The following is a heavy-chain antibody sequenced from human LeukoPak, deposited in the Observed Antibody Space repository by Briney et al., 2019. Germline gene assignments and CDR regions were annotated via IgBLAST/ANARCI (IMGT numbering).Heavy chain of an antibody. J-gene: IGHJ5*02. D-gene: IGHD1-7*01. CDR2: ISGSGGST. V-gene: IGHV3-23*01. CDR3: AKMGELDWFDP. Sequence: GSLRLSCAASGFTFSSYAMSWVRQARGRGLEWVSAISGSGGSTYYADSVKGRFTISRDNSKNTLYLQMNSLRAEDTAVYYCAKMGELDWFDPWGQGTLVTVSS. CDR1: GFTFSSYA.